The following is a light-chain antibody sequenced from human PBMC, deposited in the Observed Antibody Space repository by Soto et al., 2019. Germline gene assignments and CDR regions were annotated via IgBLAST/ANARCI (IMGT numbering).Light chain of an antibody. Sequence: QSALTQPASVSGSPGQSITISCTGTSSDVGSYNLVSWYQHHPGKAPKFIIYEDNKRPSGVSNRFSGSKSGNTASLTISGLQAEDEDDYYCCAYVRSNALLFGGGTKLTVL. CDR1: SSDVGSYNL. CDR2: EDN. J-gene: IGLJ2*01. CDR3: CAYVRSNALL. V-gene: IGLV2-23*01.